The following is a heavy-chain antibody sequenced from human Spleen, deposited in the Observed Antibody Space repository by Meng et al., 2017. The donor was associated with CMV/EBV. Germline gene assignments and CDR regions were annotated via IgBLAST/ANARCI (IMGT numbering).Heavy chain of an antibody. V-gene: IGHV3-11*01. CDR3: ARGDHTIFGVDGYYYGMDV. J-gene: IGHJ6*02. Sequence: GESLKISCAASGFTFSDYYMSWIRQAPGKGLEWVSYISSSGSTIYYADSVKGRFTISRDNAKNSLYLQMNSLRAEDTAVYYCARGDHTIFGVDGYYYGMDVWGQGTTVTVSS. CDR2: ISSSGSTI. CDR1: GFTFSDYY. D-gene: IGHD3-3*01.